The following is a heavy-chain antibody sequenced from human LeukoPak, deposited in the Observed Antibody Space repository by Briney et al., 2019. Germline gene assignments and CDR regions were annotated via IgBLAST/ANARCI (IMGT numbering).Heavy chain of an antibody. J-gene: IGHJ4*02. CDR1: GFTFDDYA. V-gene: IGHV3-9*01. CDR3: ARDTISIVLIED. CDR2: ISWNSGSI. D-gene: IGHD2-8*01. Sequence: GRSLRLSCAASGFTFDDYAMHWVRQAPGKGLEWVSGISWNSGSIGYADSVKGRFTISRDNSKNTLYLQMNSLRAEDTAVYYCARDTISIVLIEDWGQGTLVTVSS.